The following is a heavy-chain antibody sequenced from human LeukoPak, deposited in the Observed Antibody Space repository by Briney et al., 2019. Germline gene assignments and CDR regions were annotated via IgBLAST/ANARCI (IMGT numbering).Heavy chain of an antibody. J-gene: IGHJ3*02. V-gene: IGHV3-23*01. D-gene: IGHD6-19*01. CDR2: VSGSGDNT. Sequence: GGSLRLSCAASGITFRSYAMGWVRQAPGKGLEWVSAVSGSGDNTYYADSVKGRFIISRDNSKNTLHLQMNSLRAEDSAVYYCAAQWLVLGAFDIWGQGTMVTVS. CDR3: AAQWLVLGAFDI. CDR1: GITFRSYA.